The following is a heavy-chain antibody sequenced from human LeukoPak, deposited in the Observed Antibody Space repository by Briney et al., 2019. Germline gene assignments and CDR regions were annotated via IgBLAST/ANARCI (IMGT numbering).Heavy chain of an antibody. J-gene: IGHJ4*02. CDR1: GFTFSSYA. D-gene: IGHD3-10*01. CDR2: ISGSGGST. Sequence: GGSLRLSCAASGFTFSSYAMSWVRQAPGKGLEWVSAISGSGGSTYYADSVKGRFTISRDNSKNTLYLQMNSLGAEDTAVYYCAKITMVRGVGGDFDYWGQGTLVTVSS. CDR3: AKITMVRGVGGDFDY. V-gene: IGHV3-23*01.